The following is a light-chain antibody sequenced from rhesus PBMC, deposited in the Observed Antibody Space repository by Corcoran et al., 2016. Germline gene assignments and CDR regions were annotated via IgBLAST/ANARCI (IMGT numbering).Light chain of an antibody. CDR2: KAS. J-gene: IGKJ3*01. V-gene: IGKV1-74*01. CDR3: QHGYGTPFT. CDR1: ENVNNY. Sequence: DIQMTQSPSSLSASVGDRVTITCRASENVNNYLNWYQQKPGKAPKLLNYKASTLQSGVPSRLTGSGYGTDYTFTISSLQPEDVATYYCQHGYGTPFTFGPGTKLDIK.